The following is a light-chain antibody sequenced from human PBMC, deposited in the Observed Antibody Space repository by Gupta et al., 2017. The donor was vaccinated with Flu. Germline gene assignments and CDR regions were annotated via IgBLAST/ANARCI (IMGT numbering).Light chain of an antibody. Sequence: EIVLTQPPATLSLSPGERATLSCRASQSISNYLAWYQQKPGQSPRLLIYDASNRATGIPARFSGSGSGTDFTLTISSLEPEDFAVYYCQQHSNWPPLTFGGGTKVEIK. CDR3: QQHSNWPPLT. V-gene: IGKV3-11*01. CDR1: QSISNY. J-gene: IGKJ4*01. CDR2: DAS.